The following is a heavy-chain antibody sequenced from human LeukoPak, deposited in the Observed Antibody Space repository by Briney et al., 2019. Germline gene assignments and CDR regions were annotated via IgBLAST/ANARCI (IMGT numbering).Heavy chain of an antibody. D-gene: IGHD6-6*01. CDR1: GFTFSSYW. CDR2: IKTDGSST. V-gene: IGHV3-74*01. Sequence: GGSLRLSCAASGFTFSSYWMHWVRQVPGKKLMWVSQIKTDGSSTIYADSVKGRFTVSRDNAKNTLYLQIHSLRVEDTAIYYCARDGPAAHWDLDYWGQGTLVTVSS. CDR3: ARDGPAAHWDLDY. J-gene: IGHJ4*02.